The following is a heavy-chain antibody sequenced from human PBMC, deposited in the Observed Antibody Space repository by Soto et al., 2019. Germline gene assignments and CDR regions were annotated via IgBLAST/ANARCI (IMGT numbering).Heavy chain of an antibody. V-gene: IGHV1-18*01. D-gene: IGHD2-8*01. J-gene: IGHJ6*02. CDR1: GYTFTRYG. CDR2: ISGYNGDT. Sequence: QGHLVQSGAEVKKPGASVKVSCKASGYTFTRYGISWVRQAPGQGLEWMGWISGYNGDTNNAQNLQDRVTMTIDTSTNTAYMELRSLTSDDTAVYYCAKNGQPPYYYYGLDVWGQGTTVTVSS. CDR3: AKNGQPPYYYYGLDV.